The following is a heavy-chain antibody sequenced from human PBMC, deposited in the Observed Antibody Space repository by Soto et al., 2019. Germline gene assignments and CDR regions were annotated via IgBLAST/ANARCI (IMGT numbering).Heavy chain of an antibody. CDR2: IYYSGNT. J-gene: IGHJ1*01. V-gene: IGHV4-39*01. Sequence: QLQLQESGPGLVKPSETLSLTCTVSGGSISSSSYYWGWIRQPPGKGLEWIGSIYYSGNTYYNPXXKSRVTRSVDXXKXQXXLKLSSVSAADTAVYYCARQDEGCSGGNCAEYFQHWGQGTLVTVSS. CDR1: GGSISSSSYY. CDR3: ARQDEGCSGGNCAEYFQH. D-gene: IGHD2-15*01.